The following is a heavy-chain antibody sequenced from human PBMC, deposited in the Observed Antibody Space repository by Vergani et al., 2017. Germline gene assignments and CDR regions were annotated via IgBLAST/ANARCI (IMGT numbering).Heavy chain of an antibody. J-gene: IGHJ4*02. Sequence: VQLVESGGGLVKPGGSLRLSCAASGFTFSDFSMSWVRQAPGKGLEWVAFIGSSGPYINYADSVKGRFIISRDNSKNTVFLQMHSLRAEDTAIYYCAKEGGGYCSGGTCYPEYWVQGILVTVSS. CDR3: AKEGGGYCSGGTCYPEY. D-gene: IGHD2-15*01. V-gene: IGHV3-21*04. CDR2: IGSSGPYI. CDR1: GFTFSDFS.